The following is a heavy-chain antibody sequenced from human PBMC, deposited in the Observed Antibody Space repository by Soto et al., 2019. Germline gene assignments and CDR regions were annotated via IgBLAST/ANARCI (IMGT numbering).Heavy chain of an antibody. CDR1: GFSFSNYW. CDR3: ARAGDRCHCSDY. V-gene: IGHV3-7*01. CDR2: IKEDGSEK. J-gene: IGHJ4*02. Sequence: GGSLRLSCAASGFSFSNYWMNWVRQAPGKGLEWVANIKEDGSEKDYVDSVKGRFTISRDNAKNLLSLQMNSLRAEDTAVYYCARAGDRCHCSDYWGQGTLVTISS. D-gene: IGHD2-21*02.